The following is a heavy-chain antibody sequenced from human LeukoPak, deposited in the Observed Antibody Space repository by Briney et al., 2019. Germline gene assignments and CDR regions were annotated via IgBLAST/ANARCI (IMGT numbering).Heavy chain of an antibody. D-gene: IGHD3-10*01. CDR2: IGTSGRTI. J-gene: IGHJ4*02. Sequence: GGSLRLSCAASGFTFRGHELNWVRQAPGKGLEWVSYIGTSGRTIYYADSVKGRFTISRDNAKNSLFLQMNNLRVEDTAVYYCAGSSPYGYFDYWGQGTLVTVSS. CDR3: AGSSPYGYFDY. V-gene: IGHV3-48*03. CDR1: GFTFRGHE.